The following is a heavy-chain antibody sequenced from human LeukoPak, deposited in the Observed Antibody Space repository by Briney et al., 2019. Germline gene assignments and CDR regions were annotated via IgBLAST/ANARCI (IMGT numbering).Heavy chain of an antibody. CDR2: ISSSSSYK. V-gene: IGHV3-21*01. Sequence: GGSLRLSCAASGFTFSNAWMSWVRQAPGKGLEWVSSISSSSSYKYYADSVKGRFTIYRDNAKNSLYLQMNGLRAEDRAVDYCANRKQCLSYWGQGTLVTVSS. D-gene: IGHD6-19*01. CDR3: ANRKQCLSY. CDR1: GFTFSNAW. J-gene: IGHJ4*02.